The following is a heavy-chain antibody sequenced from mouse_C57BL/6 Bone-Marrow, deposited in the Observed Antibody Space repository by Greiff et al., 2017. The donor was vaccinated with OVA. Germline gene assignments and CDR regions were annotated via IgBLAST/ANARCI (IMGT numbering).Heavy chain of an antibody. V-gene: IGHV1-12*01. D-gene: IGHD1-1*01. CDR2: IYPGNGDT. J-gene: IGHJ3*01. CDR3: ARRGYYGSWFAY. CDR1: GYTFTSYN. Sequence: ESGAELVRPGASVKMSCKASGYTFTSYNMHWVKQTPRQGLEWIGAIYPGNGDTSYNQKFKGKATLTVDKSSSTAYMQLSSLTSEDSAVYVCARRGYYGSWFAYWGQGTLVTVSA.